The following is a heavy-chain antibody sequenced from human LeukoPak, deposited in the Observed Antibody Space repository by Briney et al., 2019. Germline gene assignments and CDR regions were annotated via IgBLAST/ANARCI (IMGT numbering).Heavy chain of an antibody. Sequence: KSSETLSLTCTVSGGSISSYYWSWIRQPPGKGLEWIGYIYYSGSTNYNPSLKSRVTISVDTSKNQFSLKLSSVTAADTAVYYCARQTMTTADAFDIWGQGTMVTVSS. J-gene: IGHJ3*02. V-gene: IGHV4-59*08. CDR2: IYYSGST. D-gene: IGHD4-17*01. CDR3: ARQTMTTADAFDI. CDR1: GGSISSYY.